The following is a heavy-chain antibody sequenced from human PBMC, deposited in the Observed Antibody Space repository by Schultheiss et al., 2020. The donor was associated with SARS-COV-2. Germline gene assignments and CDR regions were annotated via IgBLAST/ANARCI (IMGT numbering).Heavy chain of an antibody. CDR3: ATDVSSTTGTGNK. CDR1: GGSISSGGYY. D-gene: IGHD1-1*01. Sequence: SQTISLTCTVSGGSISSGGYYWSWIRQHPGKGLEWIGYIYYSGSTNYNPSLKSRVTISVDTSKNQFSLKLSSVTAADTAVYYCATDVSSTTGTGNKWGQGTLVTVSS. CDR2: IYYSGST. V-gene: IGHV4-61*08. J-gene: IGHJ4*02.